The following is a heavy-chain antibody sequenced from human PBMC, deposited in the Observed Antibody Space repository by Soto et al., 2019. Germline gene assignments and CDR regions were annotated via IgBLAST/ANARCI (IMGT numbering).Heavy chain of an antibody. CDR1: GFSLSTSGVG. J-gene: IGHJ4*02. V-gene: IGHV2-5*02. D-gene: IGHD7-27*01. CDR2: LYWDDDK. CDR3: ARTSVNWGSRGLVDY. Sequence: QITLKESGPTLVKPTQTLTLTCTFSGFSLSTSGVGVGWIRQPPGKALEWLAFLYWDDDKRYSPSLKSRITITTDTSKNQVLLTMTNMDPVDTATYYCARTSVNWGSRGLVDYWGQGTLVTVAS.